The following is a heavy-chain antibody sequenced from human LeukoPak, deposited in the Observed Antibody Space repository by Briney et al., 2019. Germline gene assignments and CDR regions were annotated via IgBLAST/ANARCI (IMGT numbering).Heavy chain of an antibody. D-gene: IGHD3-3*01. CDR2: INHSGTT. Sequence: SETLSLTCAVSGGSFSDYYWNWIPQTPGKGLEWIGEINHSGTTNYNPSLKSRVTLSIDMSKKQVSLKLSSVTAADTAVYYCARDRFNYYAYYMDVWGKGTTVTVSS. CDR1: GGSFSDYY. CDR3: ARDRFNYYAYYMDV. J-gene: IGHJ6*03. V-gene: IGHV4-34*01.